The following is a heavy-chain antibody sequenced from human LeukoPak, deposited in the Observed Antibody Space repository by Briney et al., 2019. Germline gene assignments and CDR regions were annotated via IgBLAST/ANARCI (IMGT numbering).Heavy chain of an antibody. CDR3: ARESGAFSPFGF. CDR2: VHLRGTS. Sequence: SGTLSLTCAVSGGSILTTNWWSWARQPPGKGLEWIGEVHLRGTSNYNPSLKSRVSMSIDKSKNQLSLKLTSVTAADTAMYYCARESGAFSPFGFWGQGTLVTVSS. J-gene: IGHJ4*02. CDR1: GGSILTTNW. D-gene: IGHD1-26*01. V-gene: IGHV4-4*02.